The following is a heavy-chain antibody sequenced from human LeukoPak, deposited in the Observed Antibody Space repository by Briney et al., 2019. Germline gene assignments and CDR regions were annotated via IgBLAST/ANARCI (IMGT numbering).Heavy chain of an antibody. CDR3: ARDWSGYDFYGY. D-gene: IGHD5-12*01. Sequence: ASVKVSCKASGYTLTSYGISWVRQAPGQGLEWMGWISAYNGNTNYAQKLQGRVTMTTDTSTSTAYMELRSLRSDDTAVYYCARDWSGYDFYGYWGQGTLVTVSS. CDR2: ISAYNGNT. J-gene: IGHJ4*02. CDR1: GYTLTSYG. V-gene: IGHV1-18*01.